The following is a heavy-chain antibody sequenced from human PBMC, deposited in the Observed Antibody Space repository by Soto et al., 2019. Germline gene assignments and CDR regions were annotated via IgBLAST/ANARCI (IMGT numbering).Heavy chain of an antibody. V-gene: IGHV1-18*01. CDR3: ARAPLYSTSPKSAFDI. D-gene: IGHD6-6*01. CDR2: ISTYNGNP. CDR1: DYRFTSYG. Sequence: QVQLVQSGPEVKKPGASVKVSCKASDYRFTSYGISWVRQAPGQGLEWMGWISTYNGNPNCAQKLQGRVTMTTDTSTSTAYMQLRSLRAYDTAVSYCARAPLYSTSPKSAFDIWGQGTVVTVSS. J-gene: IGHJ3*02.